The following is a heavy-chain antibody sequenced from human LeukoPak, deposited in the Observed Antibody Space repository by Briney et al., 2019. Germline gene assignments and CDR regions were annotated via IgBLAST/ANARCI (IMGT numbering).Heavy chain of an antibody. CDR2: INHSGST. Sequence: RTSETLSLTCAVYGGSFSGYYWSWIRQPPGKGLEWIGEINHSGSTNYNPSLKSRVTISVDTSKNQFSLKLSSVTAADTAVYYCARVFPPRVYYYDSTGYLDYWGQGTLVTVSS. D-gene: IGHD3-22*01. J-gene: IGHJ4*02. V-gene: IGHV4-34*01. CDR1: GGSFSGYY. CDR3: ARVFPPRVYYYDSTGYLDY.